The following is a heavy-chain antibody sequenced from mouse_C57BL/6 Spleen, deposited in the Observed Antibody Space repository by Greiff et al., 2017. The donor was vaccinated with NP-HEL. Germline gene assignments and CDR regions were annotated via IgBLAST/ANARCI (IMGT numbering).Heavy chain of an antibody. J-gene: IGHJ2*01. CDR1: GYTFTSYW. CDR2: INPSNGGT. D-gene: IGHD1-1*01. Sequence: QVQLKQPGTELVKPGASVKLSCKASGYTFTSYWMHWVKQRPGQGLEWIGNINPSNGGTNYNEKFKSKATLTVDKSSSTAYMQLSSLTSEDSAVYYCARWITTVHYFDYWGQGTTLTVSS. CDR3: ARWITTVHYFDY. V-gene: IGHV1-53*01.